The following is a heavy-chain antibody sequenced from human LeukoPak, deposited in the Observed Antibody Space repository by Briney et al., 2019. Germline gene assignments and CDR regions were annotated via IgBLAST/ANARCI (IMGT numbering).Heavy chain of an antibody. V-gene: IGHV3-33*06. Sequence: GGSLRLSCAASGFTLSSYGMHWVRQAPGKGLEWVAVIWYDGSNKYYADSVKGRFTISRDNSKNTLYPQMNSLRAEDTDVYYCAKAGRVASSGYYYFDYWGQGTLVTVSS. CDR2: IWYDGSNK. CDR3: AKAGRVASSGYYYFDY. D-gene: IGHD3-22*01. CDR1: GFTLSSYG. J-gene: IGHJ4*02.